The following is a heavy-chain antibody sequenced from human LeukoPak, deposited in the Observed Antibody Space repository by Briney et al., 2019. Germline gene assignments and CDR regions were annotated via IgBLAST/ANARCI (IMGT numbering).Heavy chain of an antibody. Sequence: GGSLRLSCAASGFTFSSYAMSWVRQVPGKGLEWVSSISGSGGATYFADSVKGRFTISRDNSKNTLYLQMNSLRAEDTAVYYCAKVASDSSGYYYYFDYWGQGTLVTVSS. CDR1: GFTFSSYA. D-gene: IGHD3-22*01. J-gene: IGHJ4*02. CDR2: ISGSGGAT. V-gene: IGHV3-23*01. CDR3: AKVASDSSGYYYYFDY.